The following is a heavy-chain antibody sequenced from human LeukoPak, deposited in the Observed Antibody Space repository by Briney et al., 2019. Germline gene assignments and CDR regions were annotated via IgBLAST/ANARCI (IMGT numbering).Heavy chain of an antibody. CDR2: ISYDGSNK. J-gene: IGHJ3*02. Sequence: PGGSLRLSCAASGFTFSSYAMHWVRQAPGKGLGWVAVISYDGSNKYYADSVKGRFTISRDNSKNTLYLQMNSLRAEDTAVYYCARESSRIAGAFDIWGQGTMVTVSS. V-gene: IGHV3-30-3*01. CDR1: GFTFSSYA. CDR3: ARESSRIAGAFDI. D-gene: IGHD1-14*01.